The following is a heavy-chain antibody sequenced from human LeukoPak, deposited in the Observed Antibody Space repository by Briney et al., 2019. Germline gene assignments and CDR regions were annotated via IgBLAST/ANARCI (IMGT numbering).Heavy chain of an antibody. D-gene: IGHD3-10*01. J-gene: IGHJ4*02. Sequence: ASVKVSCKASGYTFSTYAMHWVRQAPGQRLEWMGWITAGNGNTKYSQKFQGRVTITRDTSAGTAYMELSSLRSEDTAVYYCARYYYGSGSYSYYFDYWGQGTLVTVSS. CDR2: ITAGNGNT. CDR1: GYTFSTYA. V-gene: IGHV1-3*01. CDR3: ARYYYGSGSYSYYFDY.